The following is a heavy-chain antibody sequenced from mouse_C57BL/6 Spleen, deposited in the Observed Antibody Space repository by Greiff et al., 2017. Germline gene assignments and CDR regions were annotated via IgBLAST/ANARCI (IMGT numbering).Heavy chain of an antibody. J-gene: IGHJ2*01. V-gene: IGHV1-69*01. CDR1: GYTFTSYW. CDR3: ARSGLRKDCDY. D-gene: IGHD1-1*01. Sequence: QVQLQQPGAELVMPGASVKLSCKASGYTFTSYWMHWVKQRPGQGLEWIGEIDPSDSYTNYNQKFKGQSTLTVDKSSSTAYLQLSSLTSEDAAVYYGARSGLRKDCDYWGKDTTLTVSS. CDR2: IDPSDSYT.